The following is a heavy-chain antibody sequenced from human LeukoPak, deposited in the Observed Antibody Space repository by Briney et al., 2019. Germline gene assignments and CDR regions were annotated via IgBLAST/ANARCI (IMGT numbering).Heavy chain of an antibody. Sequence: GGSLRLSCAASGFTFSSYGMHWVRQAPGKGLEWVSSISSSSSYIYYADSVKGRFTISRDNAKNSLYLQMNSLRAEDTAVYYCASGRSTTIFGVVTLFDYWGQGTLVTVSS. D-gene: IGHD3-3*01. CDR1: GFTFSSYG. J-gene: IGHJ4*02. CDR2: ISSSSSYI. V-gene: IGHV3-21*01. CDR3: ASGRSTTIFGVVTLFDY.